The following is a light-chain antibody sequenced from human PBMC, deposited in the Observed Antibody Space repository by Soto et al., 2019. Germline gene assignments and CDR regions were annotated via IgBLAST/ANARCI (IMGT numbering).Light chain of an antibody. Sequence: EIVLTQAPGTLSLSPGERATLSCRASQSVNRNYLAWYQQNPGQAPRLLIYGASSRATVIPDRISGSGSGTDCTLTISRLAPEDFAVYYCQQDGSSPRLTFGGGNKVEIK. CDR2: GAS. CDR1: QSVNRNY. J-gene: IGKJ4*01. V-gene: IGKV3-20*01. CDR3: QQDGSSPRLT.